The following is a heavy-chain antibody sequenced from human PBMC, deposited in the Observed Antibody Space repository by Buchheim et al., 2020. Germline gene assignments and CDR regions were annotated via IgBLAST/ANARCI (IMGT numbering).Heavy chain of an antibody. V-gene: IGHV4-39*01. CDR1: GGSISSTDHY. CDR3: ETHRRYPGIEVSGIDH. J-gene: IGHJ4*01. D-gene: IGHD5/OR15-5a*01. Sequence: QLQLQESGPGLVKPSETLSLTCTVSGGSISSTDHYWGWIRQPPGKGLEWVATIFYTESTYYNPSLKSRVSISVDTSKNQFSLKVISVTAADTAVYYCETHRRYPGIEVSGIDHWGHGTL. CDR2: IFYTEST.